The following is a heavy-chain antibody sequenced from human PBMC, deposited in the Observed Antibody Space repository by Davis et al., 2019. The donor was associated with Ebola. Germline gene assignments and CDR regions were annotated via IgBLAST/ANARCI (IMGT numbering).Heavy chain of an antibody. Sequence: GESLNTSCVVSGFIISSYPMNRVRQAPGRGLEWVSHIRGGGSEIYYADSVKGRFTISRDNSRNTLYLQMNSLGVEDTAQNYCAREFQSGGFSAYSFDSWGQGTLVTVSS. CDR1: GFIISSYP. J-gene: IGHJ4*02. V-gene: IGHV3-48*01. CDR3: AREFQSGGFSAYSFDS. CDR2: IRGGGSEI. D-gene: IGHD5-12*01.